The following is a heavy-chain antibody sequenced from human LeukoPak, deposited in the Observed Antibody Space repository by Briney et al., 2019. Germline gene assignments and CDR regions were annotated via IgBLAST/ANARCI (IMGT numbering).Heavy chain of an antibody. J-gene: IGHJ4*02. CDR1: GGTFSSYA. CDR2: IIPIFGPA. D-gene: IGHD5-18*01. Sequence: SVKVSCKASGGTFSSYAISWVRQAPGQGLEGMGGIIPIFGPANYAQKFQGRVTITADKSTSTAYMELSSLRSEDTAVYYCAILKRAIVNAVDYWGPGTLVTVSS. CDR3: AILKRAIVNAVDY. V-gene: IGHV1-69*06.